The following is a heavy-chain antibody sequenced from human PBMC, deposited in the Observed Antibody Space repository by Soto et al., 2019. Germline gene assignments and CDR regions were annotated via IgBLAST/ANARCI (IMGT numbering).Heavy chain of an antibody. CDR2: MNPNSGNT. CDR1: GYTFTSYD. Sequence: ASVKVSCKASGYTFTSYDINWVRQATGQGLEWMGWMNPNSGNTGYAQKFQGRVTMTRNTSISTAYMELSSLRSEDTAVYYCARGRWWGIAADYDYWGQGTLVTVSS. V-gene: IGHV1-8*01. CDR3: ARGRWWGIAADYDY. J-gene: IGHJ4*02. D-gene: IGHD6-13*01.